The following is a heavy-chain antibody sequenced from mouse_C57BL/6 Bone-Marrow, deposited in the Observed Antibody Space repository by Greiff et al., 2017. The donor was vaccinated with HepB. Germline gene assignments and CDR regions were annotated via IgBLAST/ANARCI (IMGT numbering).Heavy chain of an antibody. CDR3: ARCITTVVADAMDD. CDR2: IYPRSGNT. V-gene: IGHV1-81*01. CDR1: GYTFTSYG. Sequence: VQLQQSGAELARPGASVKLSCKASGYTFTSYGISWVKQRTGQGLEWIGEIYPRSGNTYYNEKFKGKATLTADKSSSTAYMELRSLTSEDSAVYFCARCITTVVADAMDDWGQGTAVTVAS. D-gene: IGHD1-1*01. J-gene: IGHJ4*01.